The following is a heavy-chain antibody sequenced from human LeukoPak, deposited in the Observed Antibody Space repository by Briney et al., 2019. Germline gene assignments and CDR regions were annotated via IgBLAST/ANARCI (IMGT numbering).Heavy chain of an antibody. Sequence: SVKVSCKASGYTFTSYGISWVRQAPGQGLEWMGRIIPIFGTANYAQKFQGRVTITTDESTSTAYMELSSLRSEDTAVYYCARDGAARWEGFFDYWGQGTLVTVSS. V-gene: IGHV1-69*05. CDR3: ARDGAARWEGFFDY. CDR2: IIPIFGTA. D-gene: IGHD6-6*01. CDR1: GYTFTSYG. J-gene: IGHJ4*02.